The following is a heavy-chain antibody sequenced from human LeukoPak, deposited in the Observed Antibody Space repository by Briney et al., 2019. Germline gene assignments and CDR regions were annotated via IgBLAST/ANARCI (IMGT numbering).Heavy chain of an antibody. D-gene: IGHD6-19*01. CDR1: GGTFSSYA. J-gene: IGHJ3*02. V-gene: IGHV1-69*06. Sequence: SVKVSCKASGGTFSSYAISWVRQAPGPGLEWMGGSIPIFGSAKYAQKFQGRVTITADKSTSTAYMELSSLRSEDTAVYYCARDDTPTYSSGWYLAFDIWGQGTMVTVSS. CDR3: ARDDTPTYSSGWYLAFDI. CDR2: SIPIFGSA.